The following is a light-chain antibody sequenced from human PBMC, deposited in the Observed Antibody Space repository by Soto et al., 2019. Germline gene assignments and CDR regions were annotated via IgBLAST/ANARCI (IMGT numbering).Light chain of an antibody. CDR1: QSVSSYK. V-gene: IGKV3-20*01. Sequence: EIVLTQSPGTLSLSPGERATLSCRASQSVSSYKLAWYQQKPGQPPRLLISGASSRATGIPDRFSGSGSGTDFTLTISRLEPEDFAVYYCQQYGSSSWTFGQGTKVEIK. CDR3: QQYGSSSWT. J-gene: IGKJ1*01. CDR2: GAS.